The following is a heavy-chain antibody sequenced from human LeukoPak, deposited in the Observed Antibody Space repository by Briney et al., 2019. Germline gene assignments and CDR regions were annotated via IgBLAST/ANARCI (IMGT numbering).Heavy chain of an antibody. D-gene: IGHD6-13*01. CDR3: AKAGYSSSWYALGAFDI. CDR1: GFTFSSYA. V-gene: IGHV3-23*01. Sequence: GVSLRLSCAASGFTFSSYAMSWVRQAPGKGLEWVSAISGSGGSTYYADSVKGRFTISRDNSKNTLYLQMNSLRAEDTALYYCAKAGYSSSWYALGAFDIWGQGTMVTVSS. J-gene: IGHJ3*02. CDR2: ISGSGGST.